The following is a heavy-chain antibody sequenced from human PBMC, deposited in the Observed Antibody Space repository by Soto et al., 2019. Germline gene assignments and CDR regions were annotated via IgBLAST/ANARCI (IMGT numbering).Heavy chain of an antibody. CDR2: IYYSGST. Sequence: SETLSLTCTVSGGSISSCYWSWIRQPPGKGLEWIGYIYYSGSTNYNPSLKSRVTISVDTSKNQFSLKLSSVTAADTAVYYCARGDVVTGPYYFDYWGQGTLVTVSS. CDR1: GGSISSCY. J-gene: IGHJ4*02. D-gene: IGHD3-9*01. V-gene: IGHV4-59*01. CDR3: ARGDVVTGPYYFDY.